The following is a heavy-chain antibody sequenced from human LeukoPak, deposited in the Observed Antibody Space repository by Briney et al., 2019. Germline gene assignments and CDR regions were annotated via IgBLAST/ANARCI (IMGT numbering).Heavy chain of an antibody. V-gene: IGHV4-31*03. CDR2: IYYSGST. J-gene: IGHJ5*02. CDR3: ARHPMTTVTRTPYNWFDP. Sequence: PSQTLSLTCTVSGGSISSGGYYWSWIHQHPGKGLEWIGYIYYSGSTYYNPSLKSRVTISVDTSKNQFSLKLSSVTAADTAVYYCARHPMTTVTRTPYNWFDPWGQGTLVTVSS. D-gene: IGHD4-17*01. CDR1: GGSISSGGYY.